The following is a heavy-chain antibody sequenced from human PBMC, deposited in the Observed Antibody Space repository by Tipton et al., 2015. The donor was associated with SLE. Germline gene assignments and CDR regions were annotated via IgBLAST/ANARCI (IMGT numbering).Heavy chain of an antibody. D-gene: IGHD3-10*01. Sequence: TLSLTCTVSGGSISSGGYYWSWIRQHPGKGLEWIGYIYYSGSTYYNPSLKSRVTISVDTSKNQFSLKLSSVTAADTAVYYCAREGSNQTGSGSAFDIWGQGTMATVSS. V-gene: IGHV4-31*03. J-gene: IGHJ3*02. CDR3: AREGSNQTGSGSAFDI. CDR1: GGSISSGGYY. CDR2: IYYSGST.